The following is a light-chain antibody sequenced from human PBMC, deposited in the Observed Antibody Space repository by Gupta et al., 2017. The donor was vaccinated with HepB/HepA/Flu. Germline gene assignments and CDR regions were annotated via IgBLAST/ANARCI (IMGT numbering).Light chain of an antibody. CDR3: QQCGSSPLT. CDR1: QTISSNY. CDR2: GAS. V-gene: IGKV3-20*01. Sequence: DIVLTQSPGTLPVYPGERATLSCRASQTISSNYLSWYQQKPGQAPRLLISGASSRAAGIPDRFSGSGSGTDFTLTISRLEPEDFAVYYCQQCGSSPLTFGGGTKVEIK. J-gene: IGKJ4*01.